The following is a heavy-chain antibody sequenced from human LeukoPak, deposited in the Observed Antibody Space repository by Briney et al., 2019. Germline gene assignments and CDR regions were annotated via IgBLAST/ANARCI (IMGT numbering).Heavy chain of an antibody. CDR2: ISGSGGTR. D-gene: IGHD6-13*01. V-gene: IGHV3-23*01. Sequence: GGALRLSCAASVFTFSKYAMSGVRQAPRRGREWVSGISGSGGTRYYADSVEGRFTIYRDNSKNTLYLQMNSLRAEDTAVYYCASMRSSSWYYFDYWGQGTLVTVSS. CDR3: ASMRSSSWYYFDY. CDR1: VFTFSKYA. J-gene: IGHJ4*02.